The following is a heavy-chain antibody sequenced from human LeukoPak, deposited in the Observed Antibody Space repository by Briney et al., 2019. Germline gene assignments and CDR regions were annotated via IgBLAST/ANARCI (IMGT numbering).Heavy chain of an antibody. D-gene: IGHD3-22*01. CDR2: ISGSSGII. J-gene: IGHJ4*02. CDR3: ARGSTYYESSGRVPFDY. CDR1: GFTFNTYT. Sequence: GGSLRLSCAASGFTFNTYTMNWVRQAPGKGLEWVSYISGSSGIIDYADSVRGRFTISRDNAKNSLYLQMNSLRAEDTAVYYCARGSTYYESSGRVPFDYWGQGTLVTVSS. V-gene: IGHV3-48*01.